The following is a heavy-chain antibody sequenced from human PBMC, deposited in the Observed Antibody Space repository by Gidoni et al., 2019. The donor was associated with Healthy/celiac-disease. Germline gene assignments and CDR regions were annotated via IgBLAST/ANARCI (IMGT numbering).Heavy chain of an antibody. CDR3: ARRRQYSSSSGWFDP. V-gene: IGHV5-51*01. CDR1: GYSLTSYW. D-gene: IGHD6-6*01. J-gene: IGHJ5*02. CDR2: IYPGDSDT. Sequence: EVLLVQSRAEVKRPGEALKISCKGSGYSLTSYWIGWVRQMPGNGLEWMGIIYPGDSDTRYSPSFQGQVTISADKSISTAYLQWSSLKASDTAMYYCARRRQYSSSSGWFDPWGQGTLVTVSS.